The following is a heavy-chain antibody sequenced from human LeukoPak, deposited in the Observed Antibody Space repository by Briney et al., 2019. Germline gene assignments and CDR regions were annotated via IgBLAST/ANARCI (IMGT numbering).Heavy chain of an antibody. CDR3: ARRGITDVAFDI. Sequence: ASVEVSCKASGDTFTSYYMHWVRQAPGQGLEWMGIISPSGATTSYAQKFQGRVTMTRDTSTSTVYMDLSSLRSEDAAVYYCARRGITDVAFDIWGQGTMVTVSS. CDR1: GDTFTSYY. V-gene: IGHV1-46*01. CDR2: ISPSGATT. J-gene: IGHJ3*02. D-gene: IGHD1-26*01.